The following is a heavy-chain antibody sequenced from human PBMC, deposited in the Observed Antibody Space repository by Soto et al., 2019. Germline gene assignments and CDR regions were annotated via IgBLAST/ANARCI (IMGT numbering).Heavy chain of an antibody. D-gene: IGHD2-15*01. V-gene: IGHV1-18*01. J-gene: IGHJ6*02. CDR3: ARDLWGSKCSGGSCYYGAKYYGMDV. CDR1: GYTFTSYG. Sequence: ASVKVSCKASGYTFTSYGISWVRQAPGQGLEWMGWISAYNGNTNYAQKLQGRVTMTTDTSTSTAYMELRSLRSDDTAVYYCARDLWGSKCSGGSCYYGAKYYGMDVWGQGTTVTVSS. CDR2: ISAYNGNT.